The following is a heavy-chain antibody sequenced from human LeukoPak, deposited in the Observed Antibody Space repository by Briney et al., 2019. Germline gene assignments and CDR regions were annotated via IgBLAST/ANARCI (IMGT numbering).Heavy chain of an antibody. D-gene: IGHD3-9*01. CDR3: ARGGTITSREYFESLDL. Sequence: SVKVSCKASGHMFTNYIYIWVRQAPGQGLEWVGGINTIFGTANYAQRFQGRVTIIADKLASTTYMELSRLRSDDTAVYYCARGGTITSREYFESLDLWGQGTLVTVSS. V-gene: IGHV1-69*06. CDR1: GHMFTNYI. J-gene: IGHJ4*02. CDR2: INTIFGTA.